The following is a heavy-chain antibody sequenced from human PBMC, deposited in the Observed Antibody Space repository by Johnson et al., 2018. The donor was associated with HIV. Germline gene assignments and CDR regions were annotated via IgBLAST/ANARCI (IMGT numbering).Heavy chain of an antibody. CDR2: ISGSGGST. V-gene: IGHV3-23*04. Sequence: EVQLVESGGVVVQPGGSLRLSCAASGFTFDDYAMHWVRQAPGKGLEWVSAISGSGGSTYYADSVKGRFTISRDNSKNTLYLQMDSLGVGDTALYYCARGSVVGGNSGYDAFDIWGQGTVVTVSS. D-gene: IGHD4-23*01. CDR3: ARGSVVGGNSGYDAFDI. J-gene: IGHJ3*02. CDR1: GFTFDDYA.